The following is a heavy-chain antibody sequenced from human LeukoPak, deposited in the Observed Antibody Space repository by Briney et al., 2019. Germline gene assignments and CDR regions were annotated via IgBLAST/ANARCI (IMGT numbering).Heavy chain of an antibody. CDR3: ARASNYDILTGYLYGWANWFDP. CDR2: IYYSGST. Sequence: PETLSLTCTVSGGSISSYYWSWIRQPPGKGLECIGYIYYSGSTNYNPSLKSRVTISVDTSKNQFSLKLSSVTAADTAVYYCARASNYDILTGYLYGWANWFDPWGQGTLVTVSS. J-gene: IGHJ5*02. CDR1: GGSISSYY. D-gene: IGHD3-9*01. V-gene: IGHV4-59*12.